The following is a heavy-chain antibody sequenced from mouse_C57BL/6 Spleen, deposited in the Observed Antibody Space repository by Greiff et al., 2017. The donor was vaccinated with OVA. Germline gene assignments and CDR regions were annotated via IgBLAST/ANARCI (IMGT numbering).Heavy chain of an antibody. J-gene: IGHJ3*01. D-gene: IGHD2-3*01. CDR1: GFTFSDYG. V-gene: IGHV5-17*01. CDR3: AREDGYPLFAY. Sequence: EVKLVESGGGLVKPGGSLKLSCAASGFTFSDYGMHWVRQAPEKGLEWVAYISSGSSTIYYADTVKGRFTISRDNAKITLFLQMTSLRSEDTAMYYCAREDGYPLFAYWGQGTLVTVSA. CDR2: ISSGSSTI.